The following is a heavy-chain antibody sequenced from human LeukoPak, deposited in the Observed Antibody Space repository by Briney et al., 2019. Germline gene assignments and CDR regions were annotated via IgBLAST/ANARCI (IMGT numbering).Heavy chain of an antibody. D-gene: IGHD3-16*02. Sequence: GGSLRLSCAASGFTFSSYSMNWVRQAPGKGLEWVSSISSSSSYIYYADSVKGRFTISRDNAKNSLYLQMNSLRAEDTAVYYCAREDMITFGGAIHAFDIWGQGTMVTVSS. CDR2: ISSSSSYI. J-gene: IGHJ3*02. V-gene: IGHV3-21*01. CDR1: GFTFSSYS. CDR3: AREDMITFGGAIHAFDI.